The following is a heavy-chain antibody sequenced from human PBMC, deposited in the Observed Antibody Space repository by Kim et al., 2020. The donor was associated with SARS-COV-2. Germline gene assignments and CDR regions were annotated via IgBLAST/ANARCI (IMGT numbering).Heavy chain of an antibody. D-gene: IGHD3-10*01. CDR1: GFTFSSYA. CDR2: ISYDGSNK. Sequence: GGSLRLSCAASGFTFSSYAMHWVRQAPGKGLEWVAVISYDGSNKYYADSVKGRFTISRDNSKNTLYLQMNSLRAEDTAVYYCARDQSGSWDYYGMDVWG. J-gene: IGHJ6*02. V-gene: IGHV3-30*04. CDR3: ARDQSGSWDYYGMDV.